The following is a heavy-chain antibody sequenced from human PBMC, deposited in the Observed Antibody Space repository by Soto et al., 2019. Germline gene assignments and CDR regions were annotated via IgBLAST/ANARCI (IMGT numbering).Heavy chain of an antibody. V-gene: IGHV3-23*01. D-gene: IGHD4-17*01. Sequence: QLLESGGGLVQPGGSLRLSCAASGFTFSDYAMTWVRQAPGKGLEWVSGIIASGTYSKYADSVNGRFTISRDNAKNPLYLQLNGVRVEDTAVYFWAKDPSGDYFGLFDFWGQGTMVTVSS. CDR1: GFTFSDYA. J-gene: IGHJ3*01. CDR3: AKDPSGDYFGLFDF. CDR2: IIASGTYS.